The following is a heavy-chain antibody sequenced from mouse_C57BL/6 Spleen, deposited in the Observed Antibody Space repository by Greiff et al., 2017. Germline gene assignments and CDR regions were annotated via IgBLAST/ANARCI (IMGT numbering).Heavy chain of an antibody. V-gene: IGHV1-54*01. CDR1: GYAFTNYL. Sequence: QVQLKESGAELVRPGTSVKVSCKASGYAFTNYLIEWVKQRPGQGLEWIGVINPGSGGTNYNEKFKGKATLTADKSSSTAYMQLSSLTSEDSADYFCARSLRAMDYWGQGTSVTVSS. J-gene: IGHJ4*01. CDR2: INPGSGGT. CDR3: ARSLRAMDY.